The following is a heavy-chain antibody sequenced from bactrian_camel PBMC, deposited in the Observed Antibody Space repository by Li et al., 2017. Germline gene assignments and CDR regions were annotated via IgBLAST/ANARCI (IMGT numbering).Heavy chain of an antibody. CDR3: ATTRRLCGGPGLDYNY. CDR2: IYTGDYKT. D-gene: IGHD2*01. CDR1: GFTFSTYG. J-gene: IGHJ4*01. Sequence: EVQLVESGGDLVQPGGSLRLSCVTSGFTFSTYGMSWVRQAPGKGLNWISSIYTGDYKTYYADSVKGRFTISRDNAKNTVYLQMNSLKSEDTALYYCATTRRLCGGPGLDYNYWGQGTQVTVS. V-gene: IGHV3S40*01.